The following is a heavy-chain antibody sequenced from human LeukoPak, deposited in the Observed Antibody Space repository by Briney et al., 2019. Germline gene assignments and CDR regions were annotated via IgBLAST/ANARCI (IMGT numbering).Heavy chain of an antibody. J-gene: IGHJ4*02. D-gene: IGHD6-19*01. V-gene: IGHV4-59*01. CDR1: GGSISSYY. CDR3: AGNSGWYPYYFDQ. CDR2: IYYRGST. Sequence: SETLSLTCTVSGGSISSYYWNWIRRPPGKGLVWSGYIYYRGSTNYNTSLKSRVTISVDTYMNQFSLKLSSVTAADTAVYYCAGNSGWYPYYFDQWGQGTLVTVSS.